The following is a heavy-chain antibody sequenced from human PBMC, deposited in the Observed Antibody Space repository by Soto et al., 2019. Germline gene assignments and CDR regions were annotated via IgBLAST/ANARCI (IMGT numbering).Heavy chain of an antibody. D-gene: IGHD5-12*01. Sequence: SENLSLTCAVSGYSISSGYYWGWIRQPPGKGLEWIGSIYHSGSTYYNPSLKSRVTISVDTSKNQFSLKLSSVTAADTAVYYCARDLSMATDDDFDIWGQGTMVTVSS. CDR2: IYHSGST. V-gene: IGHV4-38-2*02. CDR3: ARDLSMATDDDFDI. J-gene: IGHJ3*02. CDR1: GYSISSGYY.